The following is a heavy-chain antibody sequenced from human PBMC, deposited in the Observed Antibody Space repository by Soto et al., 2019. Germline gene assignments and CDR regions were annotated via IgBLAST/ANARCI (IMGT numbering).Heavy chain of an antibody. J-gene: IGHJ6*02. Sequence: LRLSCIASGFTLSTYSMTWVRQAPGKGLEWLSYISKSSTTINYADSVKGRFTISRDNAKNSVYLEMSSLRDEDSAVYYCARDPPNFYYYGMDVWGQGTTVTVSS. CDR3: ARDPPNFYYYGMDV. CDR1: GFTLSTYS. V-gene: IGHV3-48*02. CDR2: ISKSSTTI.